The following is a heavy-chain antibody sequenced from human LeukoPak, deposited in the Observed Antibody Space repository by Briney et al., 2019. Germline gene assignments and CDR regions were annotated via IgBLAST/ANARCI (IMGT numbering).Heavy chain of an antibody. V-gene: IGHV3-23*01. CDR1: GFTFSSYA. CDR2: ISGSDGST. D-gene: IGHD2-2*02. J-gene: IGHJ4*02. Sequence: GGSLRLSCAASGFTFSSYAMSWVRQAPGKGLEWVSAISGSDGSTYYAGSVKGRFTVSRDNSKNTLYLQMNSLRAEDTAVYYCAKGRSIVVVPAAISMYFDYWGQGTLVTVSS. CDR3: AKGRSIVVVPAAISMYFDY.